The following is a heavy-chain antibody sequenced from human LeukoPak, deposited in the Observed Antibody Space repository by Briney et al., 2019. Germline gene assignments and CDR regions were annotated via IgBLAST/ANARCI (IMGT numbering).Heavy chain of an antibody. J-gene: IGHJ5*02. CDR3: ARARLVRGVGWFDP. D-gene: IGHD3-10*01. V-gene: IGHV4-34*01. Sequence: ASETLSLTCAVYGGSFSGYYWSWIRQPPGKGLEWIGEINHSGSTNYNPSLKSRVTISVDTSKNQFSLKLSSVTAADTAVYYCARARLVRGVGWFDPWGQGTLVTVSS. CDR1: GGSFSGYY. CDR2: INHSGST.